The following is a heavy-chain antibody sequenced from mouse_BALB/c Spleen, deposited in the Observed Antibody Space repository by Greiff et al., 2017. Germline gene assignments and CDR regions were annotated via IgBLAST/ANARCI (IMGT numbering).Heavy chain of an antibody. CDR1: GYTFTSYW. CDR3: ARDWDEAY. J-gene: IGHJ2*01. V-gene: IGHV1S81*02. CDR2: INPSNGRT. Sequence: QVQLQQPGAELVKPGASVKLSCKASGYTFTSYWMHWVKQRPGQGLEWIGEINPSNGRTNYNEKFKSKATLTVDKSSSTAYMQLSSLTSEDSAVYICARDWDEAYRGEDATLTESS. D-gene: IGHD4-1*01.